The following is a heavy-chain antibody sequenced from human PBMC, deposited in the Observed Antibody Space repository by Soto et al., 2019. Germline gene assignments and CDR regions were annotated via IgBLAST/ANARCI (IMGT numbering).Heavy chain of an antibody. J-gene: IGHJ4*02. CDR1: GVAISSYY. CDR3: ARRYGSCFDY. D-gene: IGHD5-18*01. CDR2: IYYTEST. V-gene: IGHV4-59*08. Sequence: LEPLSHNCTVCGVAISSYYWTWIPQPPRQGLELIEYIYYTESTNYHPPLKSRVTISVDTSNNQCSLKLSSVTAADTDVDHGARRYGSCFDYWGQGTLVTVSS.